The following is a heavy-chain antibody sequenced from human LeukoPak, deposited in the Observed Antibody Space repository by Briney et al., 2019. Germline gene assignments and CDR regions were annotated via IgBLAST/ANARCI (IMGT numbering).Heavy chain of an antibody. V-gene: IGHV3-64D*06. D-gene: IGHD6-13*01. CDR3: VKDGEYSSSWYDY. J-gene: IGHJ4*02. CDR1: GFTFSSYA. Sequence: PGGSLRLSCSASGFTFSSYAMHWVRQAPGKGLEYVSAISSNGGSTYYADSVKGRFTISRDNSKNTRYLQMSSLRAEDTAVYYCVKDGEYSSSWYDYWGQGTLVTVSS. CDR2: ISSNGGST.